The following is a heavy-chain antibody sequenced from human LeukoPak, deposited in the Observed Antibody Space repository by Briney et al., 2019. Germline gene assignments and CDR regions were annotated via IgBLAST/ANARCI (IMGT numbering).Heavy chain of an antibody. J-gene: IGHJ4*02. Sequence: SETLSLTCTVSGGSISSYYWSWIRQPPGQGLEWIGYIYYSGSTNYNPSLKSRVTISVDTSKNQFSLKLSSVTAADTAVYYCARVDPDSSSTLEVFDYWGQGTLVTVSS. CDR2: IYYSGST. V-gene: IGHV4-59*01. D-gene: IGHD6-6*01. CDR3: ARVDPDSSSTLEVFDY. CDR1: GGSISSYY.